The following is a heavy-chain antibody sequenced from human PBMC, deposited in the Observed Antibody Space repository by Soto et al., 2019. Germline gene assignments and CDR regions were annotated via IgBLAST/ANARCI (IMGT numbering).Heavy chain of an antibody. V-gene: IGHV1-46*01. Sequence: QVQLVQSGAEVKKPGASVRVSCRPSGYSFTAYYIHWVRQAPGQGLERMGVIDPRNDITSYSENLQGRVYMIKDRSTRTLYTELSNLRSEDTAVYYCTSIDSWSGYDPFEHWGQGNVLTVSS. CDR3: TSIDSWSGYDPFEH. CDR2: IDPRNDIT. D-gene: IGHD3-3*01. CDR1: GYSFTAYY. J-gene: IGHJ4*01.